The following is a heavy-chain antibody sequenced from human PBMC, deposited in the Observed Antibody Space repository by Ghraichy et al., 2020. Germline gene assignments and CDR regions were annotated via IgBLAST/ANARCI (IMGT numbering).Heavy chain of an antibody. CDR3: AREVPSSPVLTAPSYYYMDV. CDR2: IHYNGAT. D-gene: IGHD2/OR15-2a*01. Sequence: SETLSLSCTVSGGSISAYYWSWIRKSPGKGLEWIGYIHYNGATNYNPSLKSRVTISVATSRTQFSLKLKSVTAADTALYYCAREVPSSPVLTAPSYYYMDVWGKGTTVTVSS. CDR1: GGSISAYY. V-gene: IGHV4-59*01. J-gene: IGHJ6*03.